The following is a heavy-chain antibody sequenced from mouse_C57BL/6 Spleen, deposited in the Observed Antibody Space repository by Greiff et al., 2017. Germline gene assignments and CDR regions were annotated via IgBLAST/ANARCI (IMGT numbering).Heavy chain of an antibody. J-gene: IGHJ1*03. Sequence: QVQLQQPGAELVKPGASVKLSCKASGYTFTSYWMHWVKQRPGQGLEWIGMIHPNSGSTNYNEKLKSKATLTVDKSSSTAYLQRSSLTSEDSAVYYCARGCDGYWYFDVWGTGTTVTVSS. CDR2: IHPNSGST. D-gene: IGHD2-3*01. V-gene: IGHV1-64*01. CDR3: ARGCDGYWYFDV. CDR1: GYTFTSYW.